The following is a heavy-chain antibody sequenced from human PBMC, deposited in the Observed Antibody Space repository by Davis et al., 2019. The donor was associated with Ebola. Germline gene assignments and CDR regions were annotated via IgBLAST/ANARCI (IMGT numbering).Heavy chain of an antibody. CDR2: IITDNGNR. J-gene: IGHJ4*02. CDR3: ARANNWNYDFDY. CDR1: GGTFSSYT. D-gene: IGHD1-7*01. V-gene: IGHV1-3*04. Sequence: ASVKVSCKASGGTFSSYTISWVRQAPGQGLEWMGWIITDNGNRNYAQKFQGRVTITRDTSASTAYMELSSLRSEDTAVYYCARANNWNYDFDYWGQGTLVTVSS.